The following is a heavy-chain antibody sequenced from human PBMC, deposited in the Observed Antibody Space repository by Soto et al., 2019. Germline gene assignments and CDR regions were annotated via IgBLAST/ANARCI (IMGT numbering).Heavy chain of an antibody. V-gene: IGHV3-66*01. CDR3: ARDRLYCISTSCYAGDTIFGVVIIPGNYYYGMDV. CDR2: IYSGGST. Sequence: GGSLRLSCAASGFAFTSYWMSWVRQAPGKGLEWVSVIYSGGSTYHADSVKGRFTISRDDSKNTLFLQMNSLRAEDTAVYYCARDRLYCISTSCYAGDTIFGVVIIPGNYYYGMDVWGQGTTVTVSS. J-gene: IGHJ6*02. D-gene: IGHD3-3*01. CDR1: GFAFTSYW.